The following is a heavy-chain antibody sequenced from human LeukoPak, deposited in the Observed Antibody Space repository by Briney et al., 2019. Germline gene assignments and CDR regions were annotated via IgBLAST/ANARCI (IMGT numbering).Heavy chain of an antibody. V-gene: IGHV3-21*01. Sequence: GGSLRLSCAASGFIFSSYSINWVRQAPGKGLEWVSFISSSSTYIYYADSVKGRFTISRDNAKNSLYLQMISLRAEDTAVYYCARDRDMVLPPAGLDVWGRGATVTVSS. CDR1: GFIFSSYS. J-gene: IGHJ6*04. D-gene: IGHD2-8*01. CDR2: ISSSSTYI. CDR3: ARDRDMVLPPAGLDV.